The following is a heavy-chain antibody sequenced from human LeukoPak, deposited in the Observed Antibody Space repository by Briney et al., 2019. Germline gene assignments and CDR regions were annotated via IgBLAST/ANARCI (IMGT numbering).Heavy chain of an antibody. CDR3: AREWIQLWLHVFDI. V-gene: IGHV3-30-3*01. CDR1: GFTFSSYA. Sequence: GRSLRLSCEASGFTFSSYAMHWVRQAPGKGLEWVAVISYDGSNKYYADSVKGRFTISRDNSKNTLYLQMNSLRAEDTVAYYCAREWIQLWLHVFDIWGQGTMVTVSS. J-gene: IGHJ3*02. D-gene: IGHD5-18*01. CDR2: ISYDGSNK.